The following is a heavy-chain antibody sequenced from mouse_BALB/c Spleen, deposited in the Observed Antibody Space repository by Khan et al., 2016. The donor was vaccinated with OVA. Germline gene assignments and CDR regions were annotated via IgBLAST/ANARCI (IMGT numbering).Heavy chain of an antibody. Sequence: EVELVESGGGLVKPGGSLKLSCAASGFTLSDYYMYWVRQTPEKRLEWVATISDGGSYTYYPDSVKGRFTISRDNAKNNLYLQMSSLKSEDTAMYDCARAGYGGFAYWGQGTLVTVSA. CDR2: ISDGGSYT. J-gene: IGHJ3*01. CDR1: GFTLSDYY. V-gene: IGHV5-4*02. D-gene: IGHD1-1*02. CDR3: ARAGYGGFAY.